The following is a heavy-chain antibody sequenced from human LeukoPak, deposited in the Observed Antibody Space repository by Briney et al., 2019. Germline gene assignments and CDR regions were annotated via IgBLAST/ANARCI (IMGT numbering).Heavy chain of an antibody. V-gene: IGHV1-69*04. CDR1: GGTFNSYA. CDR3: AREDCGGDCYSRDYYYYGMDV. J-gene: IGHJ6*02. CDR2: IIPIFGIA. Sequence: ASVKVSCKASGGTFNSYAISWVRQAPGQGLEWMGRIIPIFGIANYAQKFQGRVTITADKSTSTAYMELSSLRSEDTAVYYCAREDCGGDCYSRDYYYYGMDVWGQGTTVTVSS. D-gene: IGHD2-21*02.